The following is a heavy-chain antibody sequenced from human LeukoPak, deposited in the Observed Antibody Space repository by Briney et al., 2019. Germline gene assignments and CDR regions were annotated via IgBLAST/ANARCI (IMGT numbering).Heavy chain of an antibody. CDR3: ARAAAGTGNWSDP. V-gene: IGHV1-69*05. CDR2: IIPIFGTA. CDR1: GGTFSSYA. J-gene: IGHJ5*02. Sequence: SVKVSCKASGGTFSSYAISWVRQAPGQGLEWMGGIIPIFGTANYAQKFQGRVTITTDESTSTAYMELSSLRSEDTAVYYCARAAAGTGNWSDPWGQGTLVTVSS. D-gene: IGHD6-13*01.